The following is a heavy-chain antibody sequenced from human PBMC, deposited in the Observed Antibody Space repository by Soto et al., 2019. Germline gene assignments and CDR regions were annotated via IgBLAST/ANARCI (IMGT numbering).Heavy chain of an antibody. CDR3: ARRTIAARPTFDYYYGMDV. J-gene: IGHJ6*02. D-gene: IGHD6-6*01. CDR2: IIPIFGTA. Sequence: SVNVSCKASGGTFSSYAISWVRQAPGQGLEWMGGIIPIFGTANYAQKFQGRVTITADESTSTAYMELSSLRSEDTAVYYCARRTIAARPTFDYYYGMDVWGQGTTVTVSS. CDR1: GGTFSSYA. V-gene: IGHV1-69*13.